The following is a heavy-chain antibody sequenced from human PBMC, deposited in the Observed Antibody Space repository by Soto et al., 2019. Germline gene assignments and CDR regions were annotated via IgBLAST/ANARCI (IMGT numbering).Heavy chain of an antibody. Sequence: SETLSLTCTVSGGSVSSGSYYWSWIRQPPGKGLEWIGYIYYSGSTNYNPSLKSRVTISVDTSKNQSSLKLSSVTAADTAVYYCARGLAALYYFDYWGQGTLVTVSS. CDR2: IYYSGST. D-gene: IGHD3-16*01. CDR1: GGSVSSGSYY. V-gene: IGHV4-61*01. J-gene: IGHJ4*02. CDR3: ARGLAALYYFDY.